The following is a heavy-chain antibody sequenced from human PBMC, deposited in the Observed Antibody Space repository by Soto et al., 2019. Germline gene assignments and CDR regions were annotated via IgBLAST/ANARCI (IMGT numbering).Heavy chain of an antibody. J-gene: IGHJ4*02. D-gene: IGHD4-17*01. CDR1: GGTFSSYP. CDR2: TNGNLGTG. Sequence: QVQLVQSGAEVKRPGSSVKVSCKASGGTFSSYPISWVRQAPGQGLEWMGGTNGNLGTGNYAQKFRGRLTITTDISTTTVYVELSSLTSEDTAVYYCARRDSHGYFRYFDNWGQGTLVTVSS. V-gene: IGHV1-69*06. CDR3: ARRDSHGYFRYFDN.